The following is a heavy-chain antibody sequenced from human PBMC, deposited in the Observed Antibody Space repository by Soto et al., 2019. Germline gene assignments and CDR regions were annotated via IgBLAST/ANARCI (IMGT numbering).Heavy chain of an antibody. CDR2: ISSDESTV. D-gene: IGHD2-21*02. CDR3: ATLTAPTDY. Sequence: LSYLASGVTYRDHCSNWIRQAPGEGPEWLSYISSDESTVFYADSVKGRFTTSRDNAQNSVYLQMNSLRAEDTAVYYCATLTAPTDYWGQGSLVTVSS. CDR1: GVTYRDHC. J-gene: IGHJ4*02. V-gene: IGHV3-11*01.